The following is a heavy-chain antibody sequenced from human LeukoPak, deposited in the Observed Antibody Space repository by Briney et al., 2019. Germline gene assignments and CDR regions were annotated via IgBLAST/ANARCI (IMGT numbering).Heavy chain of an antibody. J-gene: IGHJ2*01. Sequence: SETLSLTCNVSGASISGYYWSWIRQPPGKGLEWIGYIYYSGSTNYNPSLKSRVTISVDTSKNQFSLKLSSVTAADTAVYYCASSSLTTVVTPRYFDLWGRGTLVTVSS. D-gene: IGHD4-23*01. V-gene: IGHV4-59*08. CDR3: ASSSLTTVVTPRYFDL. CDR2: IYYSGST. CDR1: GASISGYY.